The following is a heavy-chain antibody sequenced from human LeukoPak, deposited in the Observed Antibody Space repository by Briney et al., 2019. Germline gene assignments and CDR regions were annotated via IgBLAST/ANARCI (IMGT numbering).Heavy chain of an antibody. CDR2: IYHSGST. J-gene: IGHJ6*03. CDR1: GGSISSSNW. CDR3: AREGFGSWDYFYYYMDV. V-gene: IGHV4-4*02. Sequence: SETLSLTCAVSGGSISSSNWWSWVRQPPGKGLEWIGEIYHSGSTNYNPSLKSRVTISVDKSKNQFSLKLSSVTAADTAVYYCAREGFGSWDYFYYYMDVWGKGTTVTISS. D-gene: IGHD3-10*01.